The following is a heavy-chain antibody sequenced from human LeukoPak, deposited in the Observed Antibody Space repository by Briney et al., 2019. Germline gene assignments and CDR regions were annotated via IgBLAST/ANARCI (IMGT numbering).Heavy chain of an antibody. CDR3: ARDNGGLYQSRDYYYMDV. CDR1: GFTFSDYY. V-gene: IGHV3-11*04. D-gene: IGHD3-10*01. CDR2: ISSSGGTM. Sequence: GGSLRLSCAASGFTFSDYYMSWIRQAPGKGLEWVSYISSSGGTMYYADSVKGRFTISRDNAKKSLSLQMNSLRAEDTAVYYCARDNGGLYQSRDYYYMDVWGKGTTVTVPS. J-gene: IGHJ6*03.